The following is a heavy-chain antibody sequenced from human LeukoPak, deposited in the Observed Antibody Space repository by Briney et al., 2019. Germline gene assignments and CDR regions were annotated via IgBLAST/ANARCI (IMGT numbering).Heavy chain of an antibody. CDR3: AKSDYYDSSGYYYGSDY. Sequence: GGSLRLSCAASGFTFSSYALTWVRQAPGKGLEWVSGISGSGGSTYYADSVKGRFTISRDNSKNTLYVQMNSLRAEDTAVYYCAKSDYYDSSGYYYGSDYWGQGTLVTVSS. V-gene: IGHV3-23*01. D-gene: IGHD3-22*01. J-gene: IGHJ4*02. CDR1: GFTFSSYA. CDR2: ISGSGGST.